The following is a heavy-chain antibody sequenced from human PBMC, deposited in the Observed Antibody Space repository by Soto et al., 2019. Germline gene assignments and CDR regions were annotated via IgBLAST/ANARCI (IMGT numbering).Heavy chain of an antibody. CDR3: ARQAILLWFGDPGFRFDP. Sequence: NTSETLSLTCTVSGGSISSSSYYWGWIRQPPGKGLEWIGSIYYSGSTYYNPSLKSRVTISVDTSKNQFSLKLSSVTAADTAVYYCARQAILLWFGDPGFRFDPWGQGTLVTVSS. D-gene: IGHD3-10*01. V-gene: IGHV4-39*01. J-gene: IGHJ5*02. CDR1: GGSISSSSYY. CDR2: IYYSGST.